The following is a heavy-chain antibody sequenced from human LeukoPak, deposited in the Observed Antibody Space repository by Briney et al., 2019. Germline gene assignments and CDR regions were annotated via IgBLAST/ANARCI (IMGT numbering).Heavy chain of an antibody. CDR1: GFTLNYYW. V-gene: IGHV3-7*01. Sequence: PGGSLRLSCEASGFTLNYYWMSWVRQAPGKELEWVAHINQDGSEKYFVDSVKGRFTISRDNAQNSVFLQMDSLRVDDTAVYYCARWVSQYYFDYWGQGTHVTVSS. CDR2: INQDGSEK. J-gene: IGHJ4*02. CDR3: ARWVSQYYFDY. D-gene: IGHD2-21*01.